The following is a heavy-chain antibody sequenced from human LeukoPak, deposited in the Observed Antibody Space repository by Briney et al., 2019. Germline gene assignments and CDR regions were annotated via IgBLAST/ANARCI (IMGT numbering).Heavy chain of an antibody. D-gene: IGHD3-9*01. CDR1: GFTFDDYA. CDR2: ISWNSGSI. J-gene: IGHJ6*02. Sequence: GRSLRLSCAASGFTFDDYAMHWVRQAPGKGLEWVSGISWNSGSIGYADSVKGRFTISRDNAKNSLYLQMNSLRAEDTALYYCAKDSYYDIAGGSYGMDVWGQGTTVTVSS. CDR3: AKDSYYDIAGGSYGMDV. V-gene: IGHV3-9*01.